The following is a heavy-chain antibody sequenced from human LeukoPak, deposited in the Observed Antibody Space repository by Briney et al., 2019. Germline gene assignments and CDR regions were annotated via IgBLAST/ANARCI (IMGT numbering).Heavy chain of an antibody. D-gene: IGHD2-15*01. CDR3: ARASDIVVVVAATD. Sequence: SGGSLRLSCAASGFTFSSYAMSWVRQAPGKGLEWGSGISGSGGSTDYADSVKGRFTISRDNSKNTLYLQMNSLRAEDTAVYYCARASDIVVVVAATDWGQGTLVTVSS. CDR2: ISGSGGST. J-gene: IGHJ4*02. V-gene: IGHV3-23*01. CDR1: GFTFSSYA.